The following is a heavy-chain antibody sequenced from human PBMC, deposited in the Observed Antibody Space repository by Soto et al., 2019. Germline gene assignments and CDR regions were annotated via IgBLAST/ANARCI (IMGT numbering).Heavy chain of an antibody. V-gene: IGHV3-11*05. D-gene: IGHD6-13*01. Sequence: QVQLVESGGGLVKPGGSLRLSCAASGFTFSDYYMSWIRQAPGKGLEWVSYISSSSSYTNYADSVKGRFTISRDNAKNSLYLQMNSLRAEDTAVYYCARDLPPYSSSWYNWFDPWGQGTLVTVCS. J-gene: IGHJ5*02. CDR3: ARDLPPYSSSWYNWFDP. CDR1: GFTFSDYY. CDR2: ISSSSSYT.